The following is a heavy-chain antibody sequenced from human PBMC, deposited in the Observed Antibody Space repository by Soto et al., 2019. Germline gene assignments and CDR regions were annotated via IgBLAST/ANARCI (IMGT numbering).Heavy chain of an antibody. Sequence: GESLKISCKGSGYKFTNYWIGWVRQMPGKGLEWMGIIYPGDSDTRYSPSFEGQVTISADKSINTAYLQWSSLKASDTAMYYCARQYCSSARCYGYYSSYYMDVWCKGTTVTVS. CDR3: ARQYCSSARCYGYYSSYYMDV. CDR2: IYPGDSDT. CDR1: GYKFTNYW. V-gene: IGHV5-51*01. D-gene: IGHD2-2*01. J-gene: IGHJ6*03.